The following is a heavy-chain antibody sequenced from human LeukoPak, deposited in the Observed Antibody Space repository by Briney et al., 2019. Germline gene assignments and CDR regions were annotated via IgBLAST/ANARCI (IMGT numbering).Heavy chain of an antibody. CDR1: GGSLSSGDYY. V-gene: IGHV4-30-4*01. J-gene: IGHJ4*02. D-gene: IGHD2-2*01. CDR3: ARVVPAAEYYFDY. CDR2: IYYSGST. Sequence: SQTLSLTCTVSGGSLSSGDYYWGWIRQPPGRGLEWIGYIYYSGSTYYNPSLKSRVTISVDTSKNQFSLKLSSVTAADTAVYYCARVVPAAEYYFDYWGQGTLVTVSS.